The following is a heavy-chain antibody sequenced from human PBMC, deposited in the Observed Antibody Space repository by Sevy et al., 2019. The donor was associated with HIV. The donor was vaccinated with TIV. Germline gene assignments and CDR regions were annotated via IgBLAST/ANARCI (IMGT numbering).Heavy chain of an antibody. J-gene: IGHJ4*02. CDR3: TREVVGVSNYFDY. V-gene: IGHV3-49*03. D-gene: IGHD3-10*01. CDR1: GFTFGDYA. Sequence: GGSLRLSCTASGFTFGDYAMSWFRQAPGKGLEWVGFIRSKAYGGKTEYAASVKGRFTISRDDSKSIAYLQMNSLKTEDTAVYYCTREVVGVSNYFDYWGQGTLVTVSS. CDR2: IRSKAYGGKT.